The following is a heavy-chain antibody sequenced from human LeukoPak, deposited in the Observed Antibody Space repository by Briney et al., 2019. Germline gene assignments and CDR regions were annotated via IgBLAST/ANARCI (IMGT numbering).Heavy chain of an antibody. D-gene: IGHD3-9*01. CDR1: GGPISSNNYY. CDR2: VSYSGST. CDR3: ASQTGYYKNCFGP. J-gene: IGHJ5*02. Sequence: PSETLSLTCTVSGGPISSNNYYWGWVRQPPGKGLEWIGSVSYSGSTYYNPSLRSRVTISVDTSKNQFSLKVRSATAADTAFYYCASQTGYYKNCFGPWGQGTLVTVSS. V-gene: IGHV4-39*01.